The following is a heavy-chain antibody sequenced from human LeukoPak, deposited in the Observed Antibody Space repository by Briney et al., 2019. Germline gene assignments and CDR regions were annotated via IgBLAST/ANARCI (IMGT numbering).Heavy chain of an antibody. CDR1: GGSISSYY. CDR3: ARDSEESPGDY. CDR2: IYTSRST. Sequence: SETLSLTCTVSGGSISSYYWSWTRQPAGKGLEWIGRIYTSRSTNYNPSLKSRVTMSVDTSKNQFPLKLSSVTAADTAVYYCARDSEESPGDYWGQGTLVTVSS. D-gene: IGHD2/OR15-2a*01. V-gene: IGHV4-4*07. J-gene: IGHJ4*02.